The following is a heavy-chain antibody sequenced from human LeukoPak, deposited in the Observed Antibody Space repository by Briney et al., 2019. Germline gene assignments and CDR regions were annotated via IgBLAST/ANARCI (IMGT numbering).Heavy chain of an antibody. CDR1: GFTFSSYA. V-gene: IGHV3-23*01. D-gene: IGHD2-21*02. Sequence: GGSLRLSCAASGFTFSSYAMSWVRQAPGKGLEWVSAISGSGGSTYYADSVKGRFTISRDNSKNTLYLQMNSLRAEDTAVYYCAKDPPCDGDCYSGYFDYWGQGTLVTVSS. CDR2: ISGSGGST. CDR3: AKDPPCDGDCYSGYFDY. J-gene: IGHJ4*02.